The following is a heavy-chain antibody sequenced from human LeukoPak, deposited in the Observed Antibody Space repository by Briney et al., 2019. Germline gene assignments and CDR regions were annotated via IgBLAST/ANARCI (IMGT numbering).Heavy chain of an antibody. CDR1: GFTFSSYA. J-gene: IGHJ3*02. Sequence: GGSLRLSCAASGFTFSSYAMSWVRQAPGKGLEWVSAISGSGGSTYYADSVKGRFTISRDNSKNTLYLQMNSLRAEDTAVCYCAKVLTGYSRTFDAFDIWGQGTMVTVSS. V-gene: IGHV3-23*01. D-gene: IGHD6-13*01. CDR2: ISGSGGST. CDR3: AKVLTGYSRTFDAFDI.